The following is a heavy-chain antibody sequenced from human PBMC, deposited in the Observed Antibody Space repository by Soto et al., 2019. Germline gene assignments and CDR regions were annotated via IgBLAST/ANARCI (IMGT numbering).Heavy chain of an antibody. CDR1: GFTVRSNY. V-gene: IGHV3-66*01. CDR3: AGIRQPLY. J-gene: IGHJ4*02. CDR2: IYSGGST. Sequence: EVQLVESGGGLVQPGGSLRLSCAVSGFTVRSNYMSWVRQAPGKGLEWVSIIYSGGSTYYADSVKGRFTISRDNSKNTLYLQMNSLRAEDTAVYYCAGIRQPLYWGQGTLVTVSS. D-gene: IGHD5-18*01.